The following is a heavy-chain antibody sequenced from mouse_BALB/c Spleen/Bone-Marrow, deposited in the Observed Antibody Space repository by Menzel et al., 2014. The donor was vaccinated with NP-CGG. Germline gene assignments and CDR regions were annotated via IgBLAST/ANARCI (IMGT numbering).Heavy chain of an antibody. Sequence: EVKLQESGPGLVKPSQSLSLTCTVTGCSITNDYTWNLIQKLPGDKQECIGYDNYNGFTTYNPSLQSRVSITRDTSTNQSSLQLNSVTTEETATDYCAREGDSAFAYWGQGTLLTVSA. D-gene: IGHD2-13*01. CDR2: DNYNGFT. J-gene: IGHJ3*01. CDR1: GCSITNDYT. V-gene: IGHV3-2*02. CDR3: AREGDSAFAY.